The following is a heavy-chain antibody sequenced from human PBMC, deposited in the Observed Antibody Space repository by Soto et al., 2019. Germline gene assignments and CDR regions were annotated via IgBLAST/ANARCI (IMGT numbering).Heavy chain of an antibody. D-gene: IGHD4-4*01. J-gene: IGHJ4*02. CDR3: ARGLRGRSPGRSNYYFDY. CDR2: INHSGST. V-gene: IGHV4-34*01. CDR1: GGSFSGYY. Sequence: SETLSLTCAVYGGSFSGYYWSWIRQPPGKGLEWIGEINHSGSTNYNPSLKSRVTISVDTSKNQFSLKLSSVTAADTAVYYCARGLRGRSPGRSNYYFDYWGQGTLVTVSS.